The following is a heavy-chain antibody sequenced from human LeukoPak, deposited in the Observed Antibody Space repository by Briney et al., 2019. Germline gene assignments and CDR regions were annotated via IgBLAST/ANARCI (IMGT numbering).Heavy chain of an antibody. CDR2: ISYDGSER. D-gene: IGHD3-10*01. V-gene: IGHV3-30*04. CDR1: GFTFSSYA. Sequence: GRSLRLSCAASGFTFSSYAMHWVRQAPGKGLEWVAVISYDGSERNHADSVKGRFTISRDNSKNTLYLQMNSLRAEDTAVYYCAREGNYYGSGSYGWYFDLWGRGTLVTVSS. J-gene: IGHJ2*01. CDR3: AREGNYYGSGSYGWYFDL.